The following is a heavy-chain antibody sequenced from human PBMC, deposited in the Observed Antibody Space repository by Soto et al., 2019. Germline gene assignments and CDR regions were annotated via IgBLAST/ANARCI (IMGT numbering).Heavy chain of an antibody. CDR3: ARTREDYDILTGYSLTFDY. CDR1: GFSLSNARMG. CDR2: IFSNDEK. D-gene: IGHD3-9*01. V-gene: IGHV2-26*01. J-gene: IGHJ4*02. Sequence: KESGPVLVKPTETLTLTCPVSGFSLSNARMGVSWLRQPPGKALEWLAHIFSNDEKSYSTSLKSRLTISKDTSKSQVVLTMTNMDPVDTATYYCARTREDYDILTGYSLTFDYWGQGTLVTVSS.